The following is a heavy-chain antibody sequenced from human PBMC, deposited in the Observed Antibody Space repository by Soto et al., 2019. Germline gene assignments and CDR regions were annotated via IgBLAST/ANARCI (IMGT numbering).Heavy chain of an antibody. CDR1: GYIFTSYY. CDR2: INPFDGSR. CDR3: SRVDPGETSPFDH. Sequence: ASVKVSCKSSGYIFTSYYIHCVRQAPGQGLEWMGWINPFDGSRMFAQSFQGRVTMTRDTSTSTVYMEVSSLRSEDTAVYYCSRVDPGETSPFDHWGQGTLVTVSS. J-gene: IGHJ4*02. V-gene: IGHV1-46*03. D-gene: IGHD3-10*01.